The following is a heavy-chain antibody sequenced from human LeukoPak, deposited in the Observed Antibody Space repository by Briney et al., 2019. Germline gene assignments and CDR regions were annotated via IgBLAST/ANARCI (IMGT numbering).Heavy chain of an antibody. Sequence: GGSLRLSCTASGFTFSDYWMHWVRQAPGKGLEWVANIRQDGSEIYCVDSVKGRFTISRDNGKNSVYLQMNSLRAEDTAVYYCARALSAWGQGTLVTVSS. J-gene: IGHJ4*02. CDR2: IRQDGSEI. D-gene: IGHD3-3*01. CDR3: ARALSA. V-gene: IGHV3-7*03. CDR1: GFTFSDYW.